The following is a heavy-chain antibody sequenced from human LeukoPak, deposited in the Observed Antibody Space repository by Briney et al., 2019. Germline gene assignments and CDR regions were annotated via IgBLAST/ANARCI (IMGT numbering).Heavy chain of an antibody. V-gene: IGHV4-4*07. D-gene: IGHD2-21*02. Sequence: SETLSLTCTVSGGSISSYCWSWIRQPAGKGLEWIGRIYTSGSTNYNPSLKSRVTMSVDTSKNQFSLKLSSVTAADTAVYYCARDGGYCGGDCFVDVWGKGTTVTVSS. CDR3: ARDGGYCGGDCFVDV. CDR2: IYTSGST. J-gene: IGHJ6*04. CDR1: GGSISSYC.